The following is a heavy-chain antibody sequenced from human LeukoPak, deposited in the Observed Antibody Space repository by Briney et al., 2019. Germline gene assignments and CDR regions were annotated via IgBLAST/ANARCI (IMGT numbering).Heavy chain of an antibody. CDR3: ARVRGDTAMVTDY. V-gene: IGHV1-69*05. D-gene: IGHD5-18*01. CDR2: IIPIFGTA. J-gene: IGHJ4*02. Sequence: SVKVSCKASGYTFTSYAISWVRQAPGQGLEWMGRIIPIFGTANYAQKFQGRVTITTDESTSTAYMELSSLRSEDTAVYYCARVRGDTAMVTDYWGQGTLVTVSS. CDR1: GYTFTSYA.